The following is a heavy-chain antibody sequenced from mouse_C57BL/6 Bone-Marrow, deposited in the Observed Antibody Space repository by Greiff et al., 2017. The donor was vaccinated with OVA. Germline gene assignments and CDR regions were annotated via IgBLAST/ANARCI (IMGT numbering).Heavy chain of an antibody. CDR1: GYTFTGYW. V-gene: IGHV1-9*01. Sequence: LQESGAELMKPGASVKLSCKATGYTFTGYWIDWVKQRPGPGLELIGDILPGSGSTNYNEKFKGTATFTADTSSNTAYMQLSSLTTEDSAIYYCARGVLLLRSYYFDYWGQGTTLTVSS. J-gene: IGHJ2*01. CDR3: ARGVLLLRSYYFDY. CDR2: ILPGSGST. D-gene: IGHD1-1*01.